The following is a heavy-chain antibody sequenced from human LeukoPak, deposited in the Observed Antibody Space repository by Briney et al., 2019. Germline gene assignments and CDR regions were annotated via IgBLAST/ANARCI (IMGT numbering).Heavy chain of an antibody. D-gene: IGHD3-22*01. CDR1: GFTFSSYA. CDR2: ISYDGSNK. V-gene: IGHV3-30-3*01. J-gene: IGHJ3*02. CDR3: ARGSMATYYYDSSGYPSVFDI. Sequence: PGGSLRLSCAASGFTFSSYAMHWVRQAPGKGLEWVAVISYDGSNKYYADSVKGRFTISRDNSKNTLYLQMNSLRAEDTAVYYCARGSMATYYYDSSGYPSVFDIWGQGTMVTVSS.